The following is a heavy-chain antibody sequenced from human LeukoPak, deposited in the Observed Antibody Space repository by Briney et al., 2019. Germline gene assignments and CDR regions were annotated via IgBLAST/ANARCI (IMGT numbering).Heavy chain of an antibody. J-gene: IGHJ4*02. CDR2: IWYDGSNK. V-gene: IGHV3-30*02. D-gene: IGHD4-23*01. CDR1: GFTFSSYG. Sequence: PGGSLRLSCAASGFTFSSYGMHWVRQAPGKGLEWVAVIWYDGSNKYYADSVKGRFTISRDNSKNTLYVQMNSLRVEDTAVYYCVLGHYGGLFDNWGQGTLVTVSS. CDR3: VLGHYGGLFDN.